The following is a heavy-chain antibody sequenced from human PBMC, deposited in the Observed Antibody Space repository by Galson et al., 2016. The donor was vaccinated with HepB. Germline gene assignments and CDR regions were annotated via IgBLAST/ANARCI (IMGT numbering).Heavy chain of an antibody. Sequence: SLRLSCAASGFSFSDHYMDWVRQAPGKGLEWVGRIRDKANSYTTEYAASVKGRFTISRDDSKTSLYLQMNSLNGEDTAVYYCTTLTGSNSEFDYWGQGTLVTVSS. J-gene: IGHJ4*02. D-gene: IGHD3-9*01. CDR3: TTLTGSNSEFDY. CDR2: IRDKANSYTT. V-gene: IGHV3-72*01. CDR1: GFSFSDHY.